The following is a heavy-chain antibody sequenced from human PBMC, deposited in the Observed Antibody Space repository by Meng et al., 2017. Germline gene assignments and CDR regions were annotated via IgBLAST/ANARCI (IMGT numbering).Heavy chain of an antibody. V-gene: IGHV3-74*01. CDR2: INSDGSST. Sequence: GESLKISCAASGFTFSSYSMNWVRQAPGKGLVWVSRINSDGSSTSYADSVKGRFTISRDNAKNTLYLQMNSLRAEDTAVYYCAREAPNWNYIEYAFDIWGQGTMVTVSS. J-gene: IGHJ3*02. CDR1: GFTFSSYS. D-gene: IGHD1-7*01. CDR3: AREAPNWNYIEYAFDI.